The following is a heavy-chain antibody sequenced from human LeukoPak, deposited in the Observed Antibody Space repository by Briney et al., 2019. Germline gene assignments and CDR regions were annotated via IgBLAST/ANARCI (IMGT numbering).Heavy chain of an antibody. CDR2: ISGYNGNA. V-gene: IGHV1-18*01. J-gene: IGHJ3*02. Sequence: ASVKVSCKASGYTFTTYGISWVRQAPGQGLEWMGWISGYNGNADYAQKLQGRVTMTTDTSTSTAYMELRSLRSDDTAVYYCARTRSRFGELYDAFDIWGQGTMVTVSS. CDR1: GYTFTTYG. D-gene: IGHD3-10*01. CDR3: ARTRSRFGELYDAFDI.